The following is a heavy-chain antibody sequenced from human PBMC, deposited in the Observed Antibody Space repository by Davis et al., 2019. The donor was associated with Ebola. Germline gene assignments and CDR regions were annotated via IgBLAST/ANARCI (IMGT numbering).Heavy chain of an antibody. CDR1: GGSISSSNW. Sequence: PSETLSLTCAVSGGSISSSNWWSWVRQPPGKGLEWIGEIYHSGSTNYNPSLKSRVTISVDKSKNQFSLKLSSVTAADTAVYYCARDRYGDQHFFDYWGQGTLVTVSS. CDR3: ARDRYGDQHFFDY. D-gene: IGHD4-17*01. CDR2: IYHSGST. V-gene: IGHV4-4*02. J-gene: IGHJ4*02.